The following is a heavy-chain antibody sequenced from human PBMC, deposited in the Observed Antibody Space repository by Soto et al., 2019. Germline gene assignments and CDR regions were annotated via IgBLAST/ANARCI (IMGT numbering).Heavy chain of an antibody. Sequence: QVQLQQSGPGLVKPSQTLSLTCAISGDSISSNSAVWNWIRQSPSRGLEWLGRTLYRSKWHYDSEESVKSRITISPDTAKNQFSPQLKSVTPEDTAVYYCATETAVVRGVRNAFDFWGHGTLVTVSS. V-gene: IGHV6-1*01. D-gene: IGHD3-10*01. J-gene: IGHJ3*01. CDR3: ATETAVVRGVRNAFDF. CDR2: TLYRSKWHY. CDR1: GDSISSNSAV.